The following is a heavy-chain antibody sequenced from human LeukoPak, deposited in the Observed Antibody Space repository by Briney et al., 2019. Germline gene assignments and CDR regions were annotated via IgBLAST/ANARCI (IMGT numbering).Heavy chain of an antibody. J-gene: IGHJ4*02. V-gene: IGHV1-69*05. CDR2: IIPIFGTA. CDR3: RVVVTAQSYFDY. Sequence: SVKVSCKASGGTFSSYAISWVRQAPGQGLEWMGGIIPIFGTANYAQKFQGRVTITTDVSTSTAYMELSSLRSEDTAVYYCRVVVTAQSYFDYWGQGTLVTVSS. D-gene: IGHD2-21*02. CDR1: GGTFSSYA.